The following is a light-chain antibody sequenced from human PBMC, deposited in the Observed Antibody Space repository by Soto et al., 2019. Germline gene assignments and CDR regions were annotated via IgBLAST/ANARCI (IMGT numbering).Light chain of an antibody. Sequence: QSALTQPASVSGSPGQPITISCTGTSSDVGGYNYVSWYQQHPGKAPKLVIYEVSNRLSGVSNRFSGSKSGNTASLTISGLQAEDEADYYCSSYTSSSTLSVVFGGGTKLTVL. J-gene: IGLJ2*01. CDR1: SSDVGGYNY. CDR3: SSYTSSSTLSVV. V-gene: IGLV2-14*01. CDR2: EVS.